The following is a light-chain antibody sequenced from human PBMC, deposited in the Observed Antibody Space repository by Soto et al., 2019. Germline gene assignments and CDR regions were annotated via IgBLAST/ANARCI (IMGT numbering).Light chain of an antibody. CDR2: GNS. CDR3: QSYDSSLSGSV. V-gene: IGLV1-40*01. Sequence: QSVLTQPPSVAGAPGQRVTISCTGSSSNIGAGYDVHWYQQLPGTAPKLLIYGNSKRPSGVPDRFSGSKSGTSASLAITGLQADEEADYYCQSYDSSLSGSVFGGGTKLTVL. CDR1: SSNIGAGYD. J-gene: IGLJ2*01.